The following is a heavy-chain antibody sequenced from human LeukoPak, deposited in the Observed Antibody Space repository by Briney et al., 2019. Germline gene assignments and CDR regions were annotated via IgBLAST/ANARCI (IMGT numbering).Heavy chain of an antibody. D-gene: IGHD3-3*01. CDR1: GFTFSSYW. Sequence: GGSLRLSCAASGFTFSSYWMHWVRQAPGKGLVWVSRINSDGRSTNYADSVKGRFTISRDNAKNTLYLQMNSLRAEDTAVYYCAKVCDFWSGYIFLCRNDYWGQGTLVTVSS. V-gene: IGHV3-74*01. CDR2: INSDGRST. J-gene: IGHJ4*02. CDR3: AKVCDFWSGYIFLCRNDY.